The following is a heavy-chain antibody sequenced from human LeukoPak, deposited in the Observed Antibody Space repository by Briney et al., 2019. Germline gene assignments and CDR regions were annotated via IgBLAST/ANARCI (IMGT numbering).Heavy chain of an antibody. J-gene: IGHJ3*02. CDR2: VSNSGST. CDR1: GGSISSYY. D-gene: IGHD1-1*01. Sequence: SETLSLTCTVSGGSISSYYWSWIRQPPGEGLEWIGYVSNSGSTNYNPSLKSRVTISVDTSKNQLSLKLSSVTAADTAVYHCVRLQPNTGEWAFDIWGQGTMVSVSS. CDR3: VRLQPNTGEWAFDI. V-gene: IGHV4-59*01.